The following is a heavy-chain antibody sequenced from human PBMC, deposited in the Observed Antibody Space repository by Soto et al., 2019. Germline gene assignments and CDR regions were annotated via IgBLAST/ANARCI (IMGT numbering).Heavy chain of an antibody. J-gene: IGHJ3*02. Sequence: QVQLQESCSGLVKPSQTLSLTCTVSGVSISSGGYYWSWIRQHPGKGLEWIGYIYYSGSTYYNPSLKSRVTISVDTSKNQFSLKLSSVTAADTAVYYCARDPAYYRSGSYNYAFDNWGQGTMVTVSS. CDR1: GVSISSGGYY. CDR2: IYYSGST. CDR3: ARDPAYYRSGSYNYAFDN. V-gene: IGHV4-31*03. D-gene: IGHD3-10*01.